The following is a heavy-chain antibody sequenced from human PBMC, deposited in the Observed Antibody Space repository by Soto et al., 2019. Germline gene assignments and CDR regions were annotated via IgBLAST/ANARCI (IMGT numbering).Heavy chain of an antibody. Sequence: EVQLVESGGGLVKPGGSLRLSCAASGFTFSNAWMNWVRQAPGKGLEWVGRIKSKTDGGTTDYAAPGKGRFTISRDDSKNTLYLQMNSLKTEDTAVYYCTTGPGIAVVDSYWGQGTLVTVSA. CDR2: IKSKTDGGTT. J-gene: IGHJ4*02. D-gene: IGHD6-19*01. CDR1: GFTFSNAW. CDR3: TTGPGIAVVDSY. V-gene: IGHV3-15*07.